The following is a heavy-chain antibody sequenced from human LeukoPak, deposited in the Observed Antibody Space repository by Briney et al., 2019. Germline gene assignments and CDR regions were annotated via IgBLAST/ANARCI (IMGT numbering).Heavy chain of an antibody. CDR2: IHYRGST. Sequence: TSETLSLTCTVSGGSISSSSLYWGWIRQPPGKGLEWIGYIHYRGSTNYNPSLKSRVTISIDTSKNQFSLKLTSVTAADTAVYYCASGMVARFDYWGQGTLVTVSS. J-gene: IGHJ4*02. V-gene: IGHV4-61*05. D-gene: IGHD5-12*01. CDR3: ASGMVARFDY. CDR1: GGSISSSSLY.